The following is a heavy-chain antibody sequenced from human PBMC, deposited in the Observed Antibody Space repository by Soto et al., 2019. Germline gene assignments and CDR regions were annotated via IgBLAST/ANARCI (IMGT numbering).Heavy chain of an antibody. CDR3: ARTTDEERYYYYYMDV. CDR1: GYTLTELS. V-gene: IGHV1-24*01. Sequence: ASVKVSCKVSGYTLTELSMHWVRQAPGKGLEWMGGFDPEDGETNYAQKFQGRVTMTADTSTNTAYMELSSLRSDDTAVYYCARTTDEERYYYYYMDVWGKGTTVTVSS. J-gene: IGHJ6*03. CDR2: FDPEDGET. D-gene: IGHD4-17*01.